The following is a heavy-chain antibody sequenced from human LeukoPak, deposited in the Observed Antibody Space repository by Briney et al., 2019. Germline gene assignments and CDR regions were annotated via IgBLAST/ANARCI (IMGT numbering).Heavy chain of an antibody. V-gene: IGHV4-30-2*01. CDR1: GGSISSGGYS. J-gene: IGHJ4*02. CDR3: ARGVGYSSAFDY. D-gene: IGHD5-18*01. Sequence: PSETLSLTCAVSGGSISSGGYSWSWIRQPPGKGLEWIGYIYHSGSTYYNPSLKSRVTISVDRSKNQFSLKLSSVTAADTAVYYRARGVGYSSAFDYWGQGTLVTVSS. CDR2: IYHSGST.